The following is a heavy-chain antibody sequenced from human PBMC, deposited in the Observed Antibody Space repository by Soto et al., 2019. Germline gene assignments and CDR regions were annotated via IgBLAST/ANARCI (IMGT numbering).Heavy chain of an antibody. V-gene: IGHV1-69*02. CDR1: GGTFSSYT. Sequence: QVQLVQSGAEVKKPGSSVKVSCKASGGTFSSYTISWVRQAPGQGLEWMGRIIPILGIANYAQKFQGRVTITANKSTSTSYMELSSLRAEDTSVYYCASDPGIVGATSGCDYWGQGTLVTVSS. CDR3: ASDPGIVGATSGCDY. D-gene: IGHD1-26*01. J-gene: IGHJ4*02. CDR2: IIPILGIA.